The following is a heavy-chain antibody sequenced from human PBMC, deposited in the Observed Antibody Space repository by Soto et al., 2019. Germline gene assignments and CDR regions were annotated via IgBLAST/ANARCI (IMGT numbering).Heavy chain of an antibody. Sequence: SETLSLTCTVYGASLSSISYYWGWIRQPPGKGLEWVGSIFFTGNIYYNPSLKSRVTISVDTSRNQFSLMVNSVTAADTAVHYCASRHCSGGSCHNPGFDSWGQGALVTVSS. CDR3: ASRHCSGGSCHNPGFDS. D-gene: IGHD2-15*01. CDR2: IFFTGNI. V-gene: IGHV4-39*01. J-gene: IGHJ4*02. CDR1: GASLSSISYY.